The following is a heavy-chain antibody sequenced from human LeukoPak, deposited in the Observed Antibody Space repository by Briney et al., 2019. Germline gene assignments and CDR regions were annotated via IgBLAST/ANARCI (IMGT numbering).Heavy chain of an antibody. Sequence: GGSLRLSCAASGFTFSSYSMNWVRQAPGKGLEWVSSISSGSSYIYYADSVKGRFTISRDNAKNSLYLQMNSLRAEDTAVYYCARERGGWIVVDLDAFDIWGQGTMVTVSS. J-gene: IGHJ3*02. CDR3: ARERGGWIVVDLDAFDI. CDR2: ISSGSSYI. D-gene: IGHD3-22*01. V-gene: IGHV3-21*01. CDR1: GFTFSSYS.